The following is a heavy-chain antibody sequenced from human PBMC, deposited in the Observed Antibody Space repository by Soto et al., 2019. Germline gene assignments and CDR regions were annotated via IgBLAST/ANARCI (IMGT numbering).Heavy chain of an antibody. Sequence: QVQLVQSGAEVKRPGSSVMVCCKASGDTFNFYSINWVRQAPGLGLEWMGRVNPIVSMSNYAQKFQCRVTMTADKSTSTAYTELSSLRSADTAIYYCASSYGSGYRAYDYWGQGALVTVSS. CDR1: GDTFNFYS. V-gene: IGHV1-69*02. CDR3: ASSYGSGYRAYDY. CDR2: VNPIVSMS. D-gene: IGHD3-10*01. J-gene: IGHJ4*02.